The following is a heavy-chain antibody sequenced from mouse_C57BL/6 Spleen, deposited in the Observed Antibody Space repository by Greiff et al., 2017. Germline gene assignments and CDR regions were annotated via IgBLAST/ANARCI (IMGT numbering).Heavy chain of an antibody. CDR2: ISDGGSYT. D-gene: IGHD4-1*01. Sequence: EVHLVESGGGLVKPGGSLKLSCAASGFTFSSYAMSWVRQTPEKRLEWVATISDGGSYTYYPDNVKGRFTISRDNAKNNLYLQMSHLKSEDTAMYYCAREDWPGAMDYWGQGTSVTVSS. CDR1: GFTFSSYA. J-gene: IGHJ4*01. V-gene: IGHV5-4*01. CDR3: AREDWPGAMDY.